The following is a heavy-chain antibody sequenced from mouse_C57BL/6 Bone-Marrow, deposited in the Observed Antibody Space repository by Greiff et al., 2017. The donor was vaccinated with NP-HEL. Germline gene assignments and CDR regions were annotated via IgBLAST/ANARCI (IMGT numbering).Heavy chain of an antibody. CDR2: IYPGNGDT. V-gene: IGHV1-12*01. J-gene: IGHJ1*03. D-gene: IGHD1-1*01. Sequence: SGAELVRPGASVKMSCKASGYTFTSYNMHWVKQTPRQGLEWIGAIYPGNGDTSYNQKFKGKATLTVDKSSSTAYMQLSSLTSEDSAVYFCARGNYYGSSWYFDVWGTGTTVTVSS. CDR1: GYTFTSYN. CDR3: ARGNYYGSSWYFDV.